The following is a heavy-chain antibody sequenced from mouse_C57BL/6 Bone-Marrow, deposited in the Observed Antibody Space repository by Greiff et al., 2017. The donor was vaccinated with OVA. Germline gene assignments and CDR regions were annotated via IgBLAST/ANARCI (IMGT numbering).Heavy chain of an antibody. CDR1: GYTFTTYP. D-gene: IGHD5-5*01. Sequence: QVQLQQSGAELVKPGASVTMSCKASGYTFTTYPIEWMKQTHGKSLEWIGNFHPYNDDTKYNEKFKGKATLTVEKSSSSVYLEIRRLTSDDSAVYYCARGLPYYFDYWGQGTTLTVSS. CDR2: FHPYNDDT. CDR3: ARGLPYYFDY. J-gene: IGHJ2*01. V-gene: IGHV1-47*01.